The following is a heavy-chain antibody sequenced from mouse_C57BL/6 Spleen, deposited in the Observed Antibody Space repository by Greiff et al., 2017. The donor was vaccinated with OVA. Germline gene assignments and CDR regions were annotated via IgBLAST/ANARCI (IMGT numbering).Heavy chain of an antibody. J-gene: IGHJ2*01. V-gene: IGHV1-26*01. CDR3: ARSFYYGSYYFDY. CDR2: INPNNGGT. Sequence: VQLQQSGPELVKPGASVKISCKASGYTFTDYYMNWVTQSHGKSLEWIGDINPNNGGTSYNQKFKGKATLTVDKSSSTAYMELRSLTSEDSAVYYCARSFYYGSYYFDYWGQGTTLTVSS. D-gene: IGHD1-1*01. CDR1: GYTFTDYY.